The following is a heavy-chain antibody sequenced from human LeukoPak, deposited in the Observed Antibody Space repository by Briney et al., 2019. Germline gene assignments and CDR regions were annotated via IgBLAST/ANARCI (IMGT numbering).Heavy chain of an antibody. CDR2: IIPIFGTA. J-gene: IGHJ4*02. V-gene: IGHV1-69*06. D-gene: IGHD5-24*01. Sequence: ASVKVSCKASGGTFSSYAISWVRQAPGQGLEWMGGIIPIFGTANYAQKFQGRVTITADKSTSTAYMELSSLRSEDTAVYYCASLGRDGSPLDYWGQGTLVTVSS. CDR3: ASLGRDGSPLDY. CDR1: GGTFSSYA.